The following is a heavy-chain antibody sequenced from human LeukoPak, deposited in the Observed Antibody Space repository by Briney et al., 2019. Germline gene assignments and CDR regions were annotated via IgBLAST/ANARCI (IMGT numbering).Heavy chain of an antibody. CDR2: ISSSSSTT. Sequence: TGGSLRLSCAASGFTFSAYSMNWVRQPPGKGLEWVSYISSSSSTTHYADSVKGRFTSSRDNSKNTLYLQMNSLRAEDTAVYYCTTKRGYSYGYADWGQGTLVTVSS. D-gene: IGHD5-18*01. J-gene: IGHJ4*02. CDR1: GFTFSAYS. V-gene: IGHV3-48*01. CDR3: TTKRGYSYGYAD.